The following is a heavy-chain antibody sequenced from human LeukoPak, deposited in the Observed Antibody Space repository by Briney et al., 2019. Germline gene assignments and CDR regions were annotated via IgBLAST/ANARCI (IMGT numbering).Heavy chain of an antibody. CDR2: ISSSGGST. CDR1: GFTFSSYE. J-gene: IGHJ6*03. CDR3: AKVGYSYGFYYYMDV. V-gene: IGHV3-23*01. D-gene: IGHD5-18*01. Sequence: GGSLRLSCAASGFTFSSYEMNWVRQAPGTELEWVSAISSSGGSTYYTDTVKGRFTISRDNSKNTLYLQMNSLRAEDTAVYYCAKVGYSYGFYYYMDVWGKGTTVTVSS.